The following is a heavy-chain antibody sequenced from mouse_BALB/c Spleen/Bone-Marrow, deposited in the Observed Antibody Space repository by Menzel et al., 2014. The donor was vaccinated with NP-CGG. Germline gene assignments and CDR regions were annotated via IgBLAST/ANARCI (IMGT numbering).Heavy chain of an antibody. V-gene: IGHV7-1*02. CDR2: SRNKVNDYTT. CDR3: ARDDYGRAWFAY. CDR1: GFTFSDFY. D-gene: IGHD2-4*01. Sequence: EVKLMESGGGLVQPGGSLRLSCATSGFTFSDFYMEWVRQPPGKRLEWIAASRNKVNDYTTEYSASVKGRFIVSRDTSQSILYLQMNALRAEDTAIYYCARDDYGRAWFAYWGQGTLVTVSA. J-gene: IGHJ3*01.